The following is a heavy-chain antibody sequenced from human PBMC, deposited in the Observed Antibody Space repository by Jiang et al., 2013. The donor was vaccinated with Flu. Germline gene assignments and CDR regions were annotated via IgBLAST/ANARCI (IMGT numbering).Heavy chain of an antibody. Sequence: ISRDNSKNTLYLQMNSLRAEDTAVYYCAKDPSAYSNSWYYFDYWGQGTLVTVSS. V-gene: IGHV3-23*01. D-gene: IGHD6-13*01. J-gene: IGHJ4*02. CDR3: AKDPSAYSNSWYYFDY.